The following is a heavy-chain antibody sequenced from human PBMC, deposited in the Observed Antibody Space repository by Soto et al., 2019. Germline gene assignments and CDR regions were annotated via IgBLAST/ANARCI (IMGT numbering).Heavy chain of an antibody. V-gene: IGHV1-69*01. Sequence: QVQLVQSGAEVKKPGSSVKVSCKASGGTFSSYAISWVRQAPGQGLEWMGGIIPIFGTANYAQKFQGRVTITADESTSTAYMELSSLRSEDTAVYYCARDWYSSSSDYYSYGMDVWGQGTTVTVSS. CDR3: ARDWYSSSSDYYSYGMDV. CDR2: IIPIFGTA. D-gene: IGHD6-6*01. J-gene: IGHJ6*02. CDR1: GGTFSSYA.